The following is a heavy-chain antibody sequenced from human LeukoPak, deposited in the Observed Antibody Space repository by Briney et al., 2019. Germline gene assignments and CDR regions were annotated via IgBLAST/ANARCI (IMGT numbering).Heavy chain of an antibody. CDR2: IYTSGST. D-gene: IGHD3-16*01. V-gene: IGHV4-4*07. J-gene: IGHJ4*02. CDR3: ARDGIPKGGHGLDY. Sequence: SETLSLTCTVSGGSISSYYWSWIRQPAGKGLEWIGRIYTSGSTNYNPSLKSRVTMSVDTSKNQFSPKLSSVTAADTAVYYCARDGIPKGGHGLDYWGQGTLVTVSS. CDR1: GGSISSYY.